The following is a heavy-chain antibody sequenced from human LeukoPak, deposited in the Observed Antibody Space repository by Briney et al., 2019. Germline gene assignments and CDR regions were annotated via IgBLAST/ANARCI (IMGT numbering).Heavy chain of an antibody. D-gene: IGHD5/OR15-5a*01. CDR1: GYSFTTDG. Sequence: ASVNVSCKASGYSFTTDGISWARQAAGQGLEWMGWISAYNDNTNYAQKLQGRVTMTTDTSTSTVYMELRSLRSDDTAVYYCARGGRVSTPGGYFDLWGRGTLVTVSS. V-gene: IGHV1-18*01. CDR2: ISAYNDNT. CDR3: ARGGRVSTPGGYFDL. J-gene: IGHJ2*01.